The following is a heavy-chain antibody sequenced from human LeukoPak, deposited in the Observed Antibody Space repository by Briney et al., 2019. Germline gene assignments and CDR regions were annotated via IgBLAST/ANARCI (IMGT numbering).Heavy chain of an antibody. CDR1: GGSLSSYY. CDR2: IYYSGST. J-gene: IGHJ4*02. D-gene: IGHD2-15*01. CDR3: ARAKGYCSGGSCYFDY. Sequence: SETLSLTCTVSGGSLSSYYWSWIRQPPGKGLEWIGDIYYSGSTNYNPSLKSRVTISVDTSKNQFSLKLSSVTAADTAVYYCARAKGYCSGGSCYFDYWGQGTLVTVSS. V-gene: IGHV4-59*01.